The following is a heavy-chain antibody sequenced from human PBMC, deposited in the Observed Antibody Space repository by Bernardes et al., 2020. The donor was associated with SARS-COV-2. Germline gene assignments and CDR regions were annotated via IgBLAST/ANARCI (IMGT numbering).Heavy chain of an antibody. Sequence: SETLSLTCTVSGGSISSSYWSWIRQPPGPGLEWIGYIYYSGSTHYNPSLKSRVTISVDTSKNQFSLKLSSVTAADTAVYYCAMENCSGGSCYFDYWGQGTLVTGSS. J-gene: IGHJ4*02. CDR2: IYYSGST. D-gene: IGHD2-15*01. CDR3: AMENCSGGSCYFDY. CDR1: GGSISSSY. V-gene: IGHV4-59*08.